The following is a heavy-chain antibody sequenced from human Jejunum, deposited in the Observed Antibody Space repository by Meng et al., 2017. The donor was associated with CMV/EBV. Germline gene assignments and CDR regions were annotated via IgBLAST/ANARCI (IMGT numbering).Heavy chain of an antibody. CDR2: FDFSGCT. V-gene: IGHV4-39*07. CDR1: TNYD. Sequence: TNYDWAWNRQPAGEGLEWIGGFDFSGCTRYNPSLKSRVSISVETSKNQASLRLTSVTAADTALYYCVREAKVLVDDTRLGYNWFDPWGQGTLVTVSS. D-gene: IGHD2-15*01. J-gene: IGHJ5*02. CDR3: VREAKVLVDDTRLGYNWFDP.